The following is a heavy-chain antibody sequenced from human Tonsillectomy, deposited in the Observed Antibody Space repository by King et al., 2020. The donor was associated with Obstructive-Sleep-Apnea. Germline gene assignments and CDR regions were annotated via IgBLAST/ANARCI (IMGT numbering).Heavy chain of an antibody. CDR3: AGGSGSGWFSAEDFHD. V-gene: IGHV3-21*01. Sequence: VQLVESGGGLVKPGGSLRLSCVASGFTFSTYNMNWVRQAPGKGLEWVSSISSDSLYIYYADSVKGRFTTSRDNAKNSLYLQMNSLRAEDTAVYYCAGGSGSGWFSAEDFHDWGQGALVPVSS. D-gene: IGHD6-19*01. CDR2: ISSDSLYI. CDR1: GFTFSTYN. J-gene: IGHJ1*01.